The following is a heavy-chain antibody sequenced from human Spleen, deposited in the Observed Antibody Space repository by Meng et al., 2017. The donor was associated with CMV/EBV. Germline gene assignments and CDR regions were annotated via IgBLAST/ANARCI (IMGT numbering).Heavy chain of an antibody. V-gene: IGHV3-23*03. J-gene: IGHJ4*02. CDR2: IYSGGSST. CDR3: AKCLCSSTSCYNGLVDY. Sequence: FTCSSYAMSWVRQAPGKGLEWVSVIYSGGSSTYYADSVKGRFTISRDNSKNTPYLQMNSLRAEDTAVYYCAKCLCSSTSCYNGLVDYWGQGTLVTVSS. D-gene: IGHD2-2*02. CDR1: FTCSSYA.